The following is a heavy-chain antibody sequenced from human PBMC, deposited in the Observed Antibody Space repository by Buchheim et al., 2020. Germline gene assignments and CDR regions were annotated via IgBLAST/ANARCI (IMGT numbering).Heavy chain of an antibody. V-gene: IGHV4-59*01. D-gene: IGHD5-24*01. J-gene: IGHJ4*02. Sequence: QVQLQESGPGLVKPSETLSLTCNVSGGSIRSYYWSWIRQPPGKGLEWIGYIYYTGSTNYNPSLRSRVTISVDASKNQFSLKLNSVTAADTAVYYCARGGDDYLHYIDYWGQGSL. CDR2: IYYTGST. CDR3: ARGGDDYLHYIDY. CDR1: GGSIRSYY.